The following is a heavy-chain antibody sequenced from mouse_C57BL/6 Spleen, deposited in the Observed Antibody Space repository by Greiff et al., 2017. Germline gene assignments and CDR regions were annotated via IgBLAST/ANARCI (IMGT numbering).Heavy chain of an antibody. CDR2: INPSTGGT. J-gene: IGHJ2*01. D-gene: IGHD2-3*01. CDR3: ARSIYDGYYLPFDY. CDR1: GYSFTGYY. V-gene: IGHV1-42*01. Sequence: EVQLQQSGPELVKPGASVKISCKASGYSFTGYYMNWVKQSPEKSLEWIGEINPSTGGTTYNQKFKAKATLTVDKSSSTAYMQLKSLTSEDSAVYYCARSIYDGYYLPFDYWGQGTTLTVSS.